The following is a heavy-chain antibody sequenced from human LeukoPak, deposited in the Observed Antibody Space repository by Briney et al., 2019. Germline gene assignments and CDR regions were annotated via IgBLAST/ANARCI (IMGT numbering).Heavy chain of an antibody. CDR2: INHSGST. J-gene: IGHJ6*02. CDR3: ARGRYFDWLLNYYYYGMDV. D-gene: IGHD3-9*01. CDR1: GGSFSGYY. V-gene: IGHV4-34*01. Sequence: SETLSLTCAVYGGSFSGYYWSWIRRPPGKGLEWIGEINHSGSTNYNPSLKSRVTISVDTSKNQFSLKLSSVTAADTAVYYCARGRYFDWLLNYYYYGMDVWGQGTTVTVSS.